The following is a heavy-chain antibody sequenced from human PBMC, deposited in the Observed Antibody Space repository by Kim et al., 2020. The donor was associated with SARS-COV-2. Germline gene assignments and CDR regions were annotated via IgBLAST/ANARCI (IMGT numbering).Heavy chain of an antibody. Sequence: HTPSLKIRVTISVDTSKNQFSLKLSSVTAADTAVYYCARGVTIFGGLDVWGKGTTVTVSS. V-gene: IGHV4-34*01. J-gene: IGHJ6*04. D-gene: IGHD3-3*01. CDR3: ARGVTIFGGLDV.